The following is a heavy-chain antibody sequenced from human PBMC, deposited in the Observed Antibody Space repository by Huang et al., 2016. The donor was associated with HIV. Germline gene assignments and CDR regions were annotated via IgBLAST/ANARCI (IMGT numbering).Heavy chain of an antibody. D-gene: IGHD3-10*01. V-gene: IGHV4-39*01. Sequence: QLQLQESGPGLVKPSETLSLTCTVSGGSIRSDNYYWGWIRQPPGKGLEWIGSIYYRGSTYYNPSLKSRVTITVDTSKNQFSLKMGSVTAADTAVYYCARLPGSITMIRGVITDPYWGQGTLVTVSS. J-gene: IGHJ4*02. CDR1: GGSIRSDNYY. CDR2: IYYRGST. CDR3: ARLPGSITMIRGVITDPY.